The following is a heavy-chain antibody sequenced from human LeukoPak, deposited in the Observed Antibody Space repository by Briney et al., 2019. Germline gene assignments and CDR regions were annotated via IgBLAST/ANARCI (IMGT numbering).Heavy chain of an antibody. V-gene: IGHV4-30-4*01. J-gene: IGHJ5*02. D-gene: IGHD3-22*01. Sequence: SETLSLTRTVSGGSISSGDYYWSWIRQPPGKGLEWIGYIYYSGSTYYNPSLKSRVTISVDTSKNQFSLKLSSVTAADTAVYYCAGQTVHYYDTTAPGHWFDPWGQGTLVTVSS. CDR2: IYYSGST. CDR1: GGSISSGDYY. CDR3: AGQTVHYYDTTAPGHWFDP.